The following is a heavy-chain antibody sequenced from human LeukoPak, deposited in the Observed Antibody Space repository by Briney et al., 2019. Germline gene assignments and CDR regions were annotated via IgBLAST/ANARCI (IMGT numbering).Heavy chain of an antibody. CDR3: KKDSPPDYYYMDV. Sequence: PGGSLRLSCAASGFTFSSNSMNWVRQAPGKGLEWVSSISSSSSYIYYADSVKGRFTISRDNAKNSLYLQMNSLRAEDTAVYYCKKDSPPDYYYMDVWGKGTTVTVSS. J-gene: IGHJ6*03. CDR1: GFTFSSNS. V-gene: IGHV3-21*01. CDR2: ISSSSSYI.